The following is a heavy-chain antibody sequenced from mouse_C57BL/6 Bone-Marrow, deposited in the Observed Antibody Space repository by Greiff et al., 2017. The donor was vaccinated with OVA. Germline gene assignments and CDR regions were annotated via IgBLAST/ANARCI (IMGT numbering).Heavy chain of an antibody. CDR1: GYTFTDYY. V-gene: IGHV1-19*01. CDR2: IKPYSGGT. CDR3: ARSNALKPCFAY. J-gene: IGHJ4*01. Sequence: EVQLQQSGPVLVKPGASVKMSCKASGYTFTDYYMDWVKQSHGKSLEWIGVIKPYSGGTSYNQKFKGKATLTVDKSSITAYMDRSSLTSEYSAIYYCARSNALKPCFAYWGQGTSVTVSS. D-gene: IGHD4-1*01.